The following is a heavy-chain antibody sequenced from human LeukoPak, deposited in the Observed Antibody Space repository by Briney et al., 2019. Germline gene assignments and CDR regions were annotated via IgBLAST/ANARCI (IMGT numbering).Heavy chain of an antibody. V-gene: IGHV1-8*01. Sequence: ASVKVSCKASGYIFTSYDINWVRQATGQGLEGMGWMNPKSGNTGYAQKLQGRASMTRKTSISTAYMELSTQGSADTYFYYGARRGSISVAFFGYWGQGTLVTVSS. CDR1: GYIFTSYD. CDR2: MNPKSGNT. CDR3: ARRGSISVAFFGY. D-gene: IGHD6-19*01. J-gene: IGHJ4*02.